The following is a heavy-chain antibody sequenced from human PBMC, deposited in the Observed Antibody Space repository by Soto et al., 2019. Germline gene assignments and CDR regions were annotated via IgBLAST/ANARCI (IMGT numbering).Heavy chain of an antibody. CDR1: GFTFSNFE. J-gene: IGHJ6*02. CDR3: ARAECSSPDCLTAYYSYGLDV. D-gene: IGHD3-9*01. CDR2: INTAGSIK. Sequence: GGSLRLSCAASGFTFSNFERHCVRQAPGKGLECVSYINTAGSIKYYAESVKGRFTISRDNARNSLFLQMNSLRAEDAAVYYCARAECSSPDCLTAYYSYGLDVWGQGSTVTV. V-gene: IGHV3-48*03.